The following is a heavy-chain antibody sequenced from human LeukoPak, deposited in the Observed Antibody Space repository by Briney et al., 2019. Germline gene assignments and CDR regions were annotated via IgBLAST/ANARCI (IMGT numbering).Heavy chain of an antibody. CDR3: ARGRLGELSPHDY. CDR2: INTDGSST. CDR1: GFTFSSYW. V-gene: IGHV3-74*01. D-gene: IGHD3-16*02. Sequence: GGSLRLSCAASGFTFSSYWMHWVRQAPGKGLVWVSRINTDGSSTRYADSVKGRFTISRDNAKNTLHLQMNSLRAEDTAVYYCARGRLGELSPHDYWGQGTLVTVSS. J-gene: IGHJ4*02.